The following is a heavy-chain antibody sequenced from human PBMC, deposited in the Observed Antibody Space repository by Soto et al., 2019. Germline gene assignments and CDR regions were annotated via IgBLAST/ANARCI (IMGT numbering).Heavy chain of an antibody. V-gene: IGHV4-30-4*01. J-gene: IGHJ6*02. CDR2: IYYSGST. D-gene: IGHD2-15*01. CDR1: GGSISSGDYY. CDR3: ARDLIRGGNFWYYGMDV. Sequence: QVQLQESGPGLVKPSQTLSLTCTVSGGSISSGDYYWSWIRQPPGKGLEWIGYIYYSGSTYYNPSLKSRVTISVDTSKNQFSLKLSSVTAADTAVYYCARDLIRGGNFWYYGMDVWGQGTTVTVSS.